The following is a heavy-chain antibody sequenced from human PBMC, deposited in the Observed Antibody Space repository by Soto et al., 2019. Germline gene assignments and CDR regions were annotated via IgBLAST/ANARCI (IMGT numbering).Heavy chain of an antibody. J-gene: IGHJ6*02. Sequence: QVQLVESGGGVVQPGRSLRLSCAASGFTFSSYCMHWVRQAPGKGLEWVAVIWYDGSNKYYADSVKGRFTISRDNSKNQLYLHMNSLRAEDTDVYYCARELWGIAAADYYGMDVWGQGTTVTVSS. CDR2: IWYDGSNK. V-gene: IGHV3-33*01. CDR3: ARELWGIAAADYYGMDV. D-gene: IGHD6-13*01. CDR1: GFTFSSYC.